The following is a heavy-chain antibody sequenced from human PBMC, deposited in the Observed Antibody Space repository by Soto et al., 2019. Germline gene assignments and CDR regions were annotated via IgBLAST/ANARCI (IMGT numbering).Heavy chain of an antibody. CDR1: GFTFSSYN. Sequence: EVQLVESGGGLVKPGGSLRLSCAASGFTFSSYNMNWVRQAPGKGLEWVSGISWSSGNIGYADSVKGRFTISRDNAKNSLYLQMNSLRAEDTALYYCAKDHYGDYYYGMDVWGQGTTVTVSS. D-gene: IGHD4-17*01. J-gene: IGHJ6*02. V-gene: IGHV3-9*01. CDR2: ISWSSGNI. CDR3: AKDHYGDYYYGMDV.